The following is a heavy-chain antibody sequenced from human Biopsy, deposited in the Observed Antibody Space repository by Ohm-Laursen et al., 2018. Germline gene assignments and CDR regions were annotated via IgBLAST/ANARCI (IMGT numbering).Heavy chain of an antibody. D-gene: IGHD3-22*01. CDR1: GGSISSVGYY. CDR3: ARNRFYDTSGFYYHWYFDL. Sequence: SQTLSLTCSVSGGSISSVGYYWNWVRQHPGKGLEWIGYLYYSGSTYYNPSLKSRVSISGDTSRNQFSLNLSSVTAADTAIYYCARNRFYDTSGFYYHWYFDLWGRGTLVTVSS. V-gene: IGHV4-31*03. CDR2: LYYSGST. J-gene: IGHJ2*01.